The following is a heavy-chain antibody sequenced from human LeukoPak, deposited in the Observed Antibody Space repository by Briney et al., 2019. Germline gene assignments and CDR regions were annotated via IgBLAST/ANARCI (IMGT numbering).Heavy chain of an antibody. Sequence: SVKVFCKASGGTFSSYAISWVRQAPGQGLEWMGGVIPIFGTANYAQKFQGRVTITADESTSTAYMELSSLRSEDTAVYYCARSGYCSGGSCYSNYYYGMDVWGKGTTVTVSS. V-gene: IGHV1-69*01. J-gene: IGHJ6*01. D-gene: IGHD2-15*01. CDR1: GGTFSSYA. CDR3: ARSGYCSGGSCYSNYYYGMDV. CDR2: VIPIFGTA.